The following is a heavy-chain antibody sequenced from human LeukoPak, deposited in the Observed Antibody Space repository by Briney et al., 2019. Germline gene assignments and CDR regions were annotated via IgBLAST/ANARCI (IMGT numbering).Heavy chain of an antibody. J-gene: IGHJ5*02. V-gene: IGHV4-34*01. D-gene: IGHD2-21*02. CDR3: ARTANLPDWFDP. CDR2: INHSGST. Sequence: SETLSLTCAVYGGAFSGYYWSWIRQPPGKGLEWIGEINHSGSTNYNPSLKSRVTISVDTSKNQFSLKLSSVTAADTAVYYCARTANLPDWFDPWGQGTLVTVSS. CDR1: GGAFSGYY.